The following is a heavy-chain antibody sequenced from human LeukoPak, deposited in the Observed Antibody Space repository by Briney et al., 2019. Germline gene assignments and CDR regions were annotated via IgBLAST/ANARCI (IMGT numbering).Heavy chain of an antibody. J-gene: IGHJ2*01. CDR3: ARVRGRWLQFFDH. Sequence: KPSETLSLTCTVSGGSISSGGYYWGWIRQQPGKGLEWIEYIYNSGSTYYNPSLKSRFTIRVDTSKNQFSLKLSSVTAADTAVYYCARVRGRWLQFFDHWGRGTLVTVSS. CDR2: IYNSGST. D-gene: IGHD5-24*01. V-gene: IGHV4-31*02. CDR1: GGSISSGGYY.